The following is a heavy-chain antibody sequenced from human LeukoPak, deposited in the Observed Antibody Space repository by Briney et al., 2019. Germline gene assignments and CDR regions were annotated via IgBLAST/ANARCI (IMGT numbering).Heavy chain of an antibody. CDR2: IGPGPSHT. V-gene: IGHV3-21*06. J-gene: IGHJ4*02. D-gene: IGHD3-3*01. CDR3: ARDYVTMAPDY. CDR1: VFTFHTYG. Sequence: GGSLRLSCAASVFTFHTYGMNWVRQAPGKGLEWLSYIGPGPSHTYYADSVRGRFVISRDDAKSSLFLQMSSLRAEDTAVYYCARDYVTMAPDYGGLGTLVTVSS.